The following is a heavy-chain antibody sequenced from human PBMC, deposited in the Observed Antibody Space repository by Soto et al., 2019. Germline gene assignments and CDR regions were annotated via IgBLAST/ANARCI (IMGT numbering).Heavy chain of an antibody. J-gene: IGHJ4*02. Sequence: SGPTLVNPTQTLTLTCTLSGFSLSTSGMRVSWIRQPPGKALEWLARIDWDDDKFYSTSLKTRLTISKDTSKTQVVLTVTNMDPMDTATYYCARYNWNDHYFDYWGQGTLVTVPQ. D-gene: IGHD1-1*01. CDR2: IDWDDDK. CDR1: GFSLSTSGMR. V-gene: IGHV2-70*04. CDR3: ARYNWNDHYFDY.